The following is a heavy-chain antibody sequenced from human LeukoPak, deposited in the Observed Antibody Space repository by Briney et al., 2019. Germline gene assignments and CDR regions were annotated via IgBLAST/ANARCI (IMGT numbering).Heavy chain of an antibody. CDR1: GFTFSDYW. CDR3: ARKGGYSSGYYY. J-gene: IGHJ4*02. V-gene: IGHV3-7*01. CDR2: IKQDGSEK. D-gene: IGHD3-22*01. Sequence: GGSLRLSCAASGFTFSDYWMTWVRQAPGRGLEWVANIKQDGSEKDYVDSVKGRFTISRDNAKNSLYLQMDSLRVEDTAVYFCARKGGYSSGYYYWGQGTLVTVSS.